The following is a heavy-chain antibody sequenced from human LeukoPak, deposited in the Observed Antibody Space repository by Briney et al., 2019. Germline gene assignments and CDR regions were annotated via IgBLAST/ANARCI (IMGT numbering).Heavy chain of an antibody. Sequence: SETLSLTCTVSGGSISSSFYYWGWIRQPPGKGLEWIGSIYHSGSTYYNPSLKSRVTISVDTSRNQFSLNLSSVTAADTAVYYCARVGGGSPFYYYYYGMDVWGQGTTVTVSS. CDR2: IYHSGST. V-gene: IGHV4-39*07. J-gene: IGHJ6*02. CDR1: GGSISSSFYY. CDR3: ARVGGGSPFYYYYYGMDV. D-gene: IGHD2-15*01.